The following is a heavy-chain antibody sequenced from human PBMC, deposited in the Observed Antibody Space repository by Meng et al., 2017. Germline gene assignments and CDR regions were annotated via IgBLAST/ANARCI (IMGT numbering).Heavy chain of an antibody. V-gene: IGHV3-33*01. J-gene: IGHJ4*02. Sequence: GESLKISCAASGFTFSSYGMHWVRQAPGKGLEWVAVIWYDGSNKYYADSVKGRFTISRDNSKNTLYLQMNSLRAEDTAVYYCAREVGYDSSGYYPDYWGQGTLVTVSS. CDR3: AREVGYDSSGYYPDY. CDR2: IWYDGSNK. D-gene: IGHD3-22*01. CDR1: GFTFSSYG.